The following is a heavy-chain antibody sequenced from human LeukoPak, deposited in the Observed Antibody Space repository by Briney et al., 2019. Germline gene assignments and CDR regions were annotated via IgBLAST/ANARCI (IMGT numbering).Heavy chain of an antibody. CDR1: GYTFTDYY. J-gene: IGHJ4*02. Sequence: ALVKVCCKASGYTFTDYYLHWVRQAPGQGFEWMGWINPNSGDTNYAQKFQGRVSITRDTSISTAHMEMSRLRSDDTAVYYCARANFLYCSSTTCLFDYWGQGTLVTVSS. V-gene: IGHV1-2*02. D-gene: IGHD2-2*01. CDR2: INPNSGDT. CDR3: ARANFLYCSSTTCLFDY.